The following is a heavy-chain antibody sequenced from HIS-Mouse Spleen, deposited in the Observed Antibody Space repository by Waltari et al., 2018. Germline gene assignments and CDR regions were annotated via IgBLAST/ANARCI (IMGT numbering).Heavy chain of an antibody. J-gene: IGHJ2*01. CDR1: GGSLSRSSYY. V-gene: IGHV4-39*07. CDR2: IYSSGST. Sequence: QLQLQDSGPGLGKPSETLSLTRTVSGGSLSRSSYYWGGIRQPPGKGLEWIGSIYSSGSTYYNPSLKSRVTISVDTSKNQFSLKLSSVTAADTAVYYCAREIPYSSSWYDWYFDLWGRGTLVTVSS. D-gene: IGHD6-13*01. CDR3: AREIPYSSSWYDWYFDL.